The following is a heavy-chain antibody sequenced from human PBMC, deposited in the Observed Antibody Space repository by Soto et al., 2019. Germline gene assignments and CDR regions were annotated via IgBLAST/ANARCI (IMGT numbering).Heavy chain of an antibody. CDR3: ASYHLNYYYYGMDV. CDR2: ISAYNGNT. Sequence: QVQLVQSGAEVKKPGASLKVSCKASGYTFTSYGISCVRQAPGKGLEWMGWISAYNGNTNYAQKLQGRVTMTTDTSTSSAYMELRSLRSDDTAVYYCASYHLNYYYYGMDVWGQGTTVTVSS. J-gene: IGHJ6*02. CDR1: GYTFTSYG. V-gene: IGHV1-18*01.